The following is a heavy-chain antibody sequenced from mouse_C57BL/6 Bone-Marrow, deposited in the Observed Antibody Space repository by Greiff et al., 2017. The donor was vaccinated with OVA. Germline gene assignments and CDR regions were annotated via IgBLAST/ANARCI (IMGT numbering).Heavy chain of an antibody. CDR1: GYTFTSYG. V-gene: IGHV1-81*01. J-gene: IGHJ1*03. CDR2: IYPRSGNT. Sequence: LVESGAELARPGASVKLSCKASGYTFTSYGISWVKQRTGQGLEWIGEIYPRSGNTYYNEKFKGKATLTADKSSSTAYMELRSLTSEDSAVYFCARGGFFYWYFDVWGTGTTVTVSS. CDR3: ARGGFFYWYFDV.